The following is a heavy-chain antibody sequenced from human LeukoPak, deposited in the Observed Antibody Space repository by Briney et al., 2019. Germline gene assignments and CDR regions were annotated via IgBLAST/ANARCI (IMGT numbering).Heavy chain of an antibody. D-gene: IGHD3-10*01. CDR2: IYHSGST. V-gene: IGHV4-38-2*02. Sequence: PSETLSLTCTVSGYSISSGYYWGWIRQPPGKGLEWIGSIYHSGSTYYNPSLKSRVTISVDTSKNQFSLKLSSVTAADTAVYYCARDRGLWFGIYYFDYWGQGTLVTVSS. CDR1: GYSISSGYY. J-gene: IGHJ4*02. CDR3: ARDRGLWFGIYYFDY.